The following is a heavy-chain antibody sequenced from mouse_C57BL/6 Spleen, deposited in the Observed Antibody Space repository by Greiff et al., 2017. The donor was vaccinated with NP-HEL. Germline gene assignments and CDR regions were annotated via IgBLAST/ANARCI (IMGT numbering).Heavy chain of an antibody. Sequence: VQLQQSGAELVKPGASVKMSCKASGYTFTSYWITWVKQRPGQGLEWIGDIYPGSGSTNYNEKFKSKATLTVDTSSSTAYMQLSSLTSEDSAVYYCARVYYGYDGFAYWGQGTLVTVSA. CDR1: GYTFTSYW. J-gene: IGHJ3*01. CDR3: ARVYYGYDGFAY. V-gene: IGHV1-55*01. D-gene: IGHD2-2*01. CDR2: IYPGSGST.